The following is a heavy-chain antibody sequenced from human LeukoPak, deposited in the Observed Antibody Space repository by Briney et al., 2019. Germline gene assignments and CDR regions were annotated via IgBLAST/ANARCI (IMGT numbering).Heavy chain of an antibody. CDR3: ARVYYGSGSYSTHDY. CDR1: GFIFSNYA. V-gene: IGHV3-23*01. CDR2: IDSTGAYT. D-gene: IGHD3-10*01. J-gene: IGHJ4*02. Sequence: GGSLRLSCAASGFIFSNYAMSWVRQAPGKGLEWVSAIDSTGAYTWYADSVKGRFTISKDSSKTILYLQMNSLRAEDAALYYCARVYYGSGSYSTHDYWGQGTLVTVSS.